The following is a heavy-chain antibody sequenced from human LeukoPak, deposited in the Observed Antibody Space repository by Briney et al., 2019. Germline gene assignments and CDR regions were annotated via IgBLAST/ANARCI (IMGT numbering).Heavy chain of an antibody. CDR1: GFTFGDYA. Sequence: GGSLRLSCAVYGFTFGDYAMHWVRQAPGKGLEWVSGISWNSGSIGYADSVKGRFTISRDNAKNSLYLQMNSLRAEDTALYYCAKDGYSSGWYSPDYWGQGTLVTVSS. CDR3: AKDGYSSGWYSPDY. V-gene: IGHV3-9*01. J-gene: IGHJ4*02. D-gene: IGHD6-19*01. CDR2: ISWNSGSI.